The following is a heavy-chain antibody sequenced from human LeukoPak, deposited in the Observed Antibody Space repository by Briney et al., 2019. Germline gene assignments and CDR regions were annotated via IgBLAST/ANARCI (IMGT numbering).Heavy chain of an antibody. CDR2: IYTSGST. J-gene: IGHJ2*01. V-gene: IGHV4-4*07. Sequence: PSETLSLTCTVSGGSISSYYWSWIRQPAGKGLEWIGRIYTSGSTNYNPSLKNRVTMSVDTSKNQFSLKLSSVTAADTAVYYCARVEYGITGTTQDWYFDLWGRGTLVTVSS. D-gene: IGHD1-7*01. CDR1: GGSISSYY. CDR3: ARVEYGITGTTQDWYFDL.